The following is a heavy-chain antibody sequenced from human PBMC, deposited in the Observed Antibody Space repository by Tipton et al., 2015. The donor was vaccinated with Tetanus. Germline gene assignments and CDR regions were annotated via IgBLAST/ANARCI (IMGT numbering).Heavy chain of an antibody. D-gene: IGHD4-23*01. V-gene: IGHV3-23*01. Sequence: SLRLSCAASGFTFSNYAMSWVRQAPGKGLEWVSGIVGSGGITYYADSVKGRFTISRDNSKSTVYLQMDSLRAEDSAVYYCAQDYGGTSNLGAYWGQGTLVTVSS. CDR3: AQDYGGTSNLGAY. CDR1: GFTFSNYA. CDR2: IVGSGGIT. J-gene: IGHJ4*02.